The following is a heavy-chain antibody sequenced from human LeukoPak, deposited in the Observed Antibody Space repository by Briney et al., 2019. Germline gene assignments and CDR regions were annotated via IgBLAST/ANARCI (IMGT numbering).Heavy chain of an antibody. V-gene: IGHV3-23*01. Sequence: GGSLRLSCAASGFTFSSYGMSWFRQAPGRGLEWLSAISGSGGSTYYADSVQGRFTISRDNSKNTLYLQMSSLRAEDTAVYYCANSPKSDYWGQGTLVTVSS. J-gene: IGHJ4*02. CDR2: ISGSGGST. CDR3: ANSPKSDY. CDR1: GFTFSSYG.